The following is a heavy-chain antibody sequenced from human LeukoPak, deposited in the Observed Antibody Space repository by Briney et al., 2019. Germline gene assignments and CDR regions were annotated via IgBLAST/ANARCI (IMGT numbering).Heavy chain of an antibody. J-gene: IGHJ5*02. CDR1: GGSIRSSYYY. D-gene: IGHD3-10*01. Sequence: SETLSLTCTVSGGSIRSSYYYWGWIRQPPGTGLEWIGSIYDSGSTYYNPSLKSRVTISVDTSKNQFSLKLNSVTAADTAVFDCARHYGPWGQGTLVTVSS. V-gene: IGHV4-39*01. CDR2: IYDSGST. CDR3: ARHYGP.